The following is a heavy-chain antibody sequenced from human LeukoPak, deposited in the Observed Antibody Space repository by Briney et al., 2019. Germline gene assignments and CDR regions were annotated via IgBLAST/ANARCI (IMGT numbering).Heavy chain of an antibody. CDR2: IYSSGNT. J-gene: IGHJ6*03. Sequence: SETLSLTCTVSGGSISSGSYYWSWIRQPAGKGLEWIGRIYSSGNTNYNPSLKRRVTISVDTSKNQFSLKLSSVTAADTAVYYCARDQGIAVAGTSYYYYYYMDVWGKGTTVTISS. V-gene: IGHV4-61*02. CDR1: GGSISSGSYY. D-gene: IGHD6-19*01. CDR3: ARDQGIAVAGTSYYYYYYMDV.